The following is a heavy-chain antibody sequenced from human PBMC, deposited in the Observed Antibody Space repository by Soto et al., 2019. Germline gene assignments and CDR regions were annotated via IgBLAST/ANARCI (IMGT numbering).Heavy chain of an antibody. V-gene: IGHV4-4*07. Sequence: PSETLSLTCSVSGASIDNYHWSWIRQPAGKGLEWIGRIAPSGNTNYNPSLKGRVTMSVDTSKTHFSLKMRSVTAADTAVYYCARDRSAAGPSNWFNPWGQGTLVTVSS. CDR1: GASIDNYH. CDR2: IAPSGNT. D-gene: IGHD6-13*01. CDR3: ARDRSAAGPSNWFNP. J-gene: IGHJ5*02.